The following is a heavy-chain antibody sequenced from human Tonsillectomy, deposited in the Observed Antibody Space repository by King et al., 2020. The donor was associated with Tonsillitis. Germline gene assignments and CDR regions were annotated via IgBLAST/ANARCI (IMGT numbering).Heavy chain of an antibody. J-gene: IGHJ6*02. CDR3: ARDAGDYGMDV. Sequence: QLQESGSGLVKPSQTLSLTWAVSGGSISSGGYSWSWIRQPPGKGLEWIGYIYHRESPYYNPSLKSRVTISIDRSKNHLSLNLSSVTAADTAVYYCARDAGDYGMDVWGQGTTVTVS. CDR1: GGSISSGGYS. V-gene: IGHV4-30-2*01. D-gene: IGHD4-17*01. CDR2: IYHRESP.